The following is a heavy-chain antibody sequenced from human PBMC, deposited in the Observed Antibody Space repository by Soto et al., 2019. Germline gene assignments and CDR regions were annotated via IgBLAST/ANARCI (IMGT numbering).Heavy chain of an antibody. CDR2: IYHSGST. CDR3: AKDGRTGYNLFY. CDR1: GDSISSGGW. V-gene: IGHV4-4*02. J-gene: IGHJ4*02. D-gene: IGHD1-1*01. Sequence: QVQLQESGPGVVKPSGTLSLTCAVSGDSISSGGWWSWVRQPPGKGLEWIGEIYHSGSTNYNPSLKSRVSISVDKSKNHFSLNLNSVKAADTAIYYCAKDGRTGYNLFYWGQGTRVTVSS.